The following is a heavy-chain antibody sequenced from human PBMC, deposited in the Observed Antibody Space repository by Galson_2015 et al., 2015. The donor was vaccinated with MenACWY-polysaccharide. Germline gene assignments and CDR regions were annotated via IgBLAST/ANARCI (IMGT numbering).Heavy chain of an antibody. J-gene: IGHJ6*02. CDR3: ARGHYGLDV. CDR2: ISKSSDSI. Sequence: SLRLSCAASGFSLGAWYMSWLRQAPGKGLEWLSFISKSSDSIYYGDSVKGRFAISRDNAKNSLYLQLNSLEVEDTAIYYCARGHYGLDVWGQGTTVTVSS. V-gene: IGHV3-11*01. CDR1: GFSLGAWY.